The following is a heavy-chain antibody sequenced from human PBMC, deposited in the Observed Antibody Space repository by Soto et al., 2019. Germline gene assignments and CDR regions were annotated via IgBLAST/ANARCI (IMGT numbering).Heavy chain of an antibody. CDR2: IYSGGAT. D-gene: IGHD2-8*01. Sequence: PVQPLDSPSVIYSGGATHYAVSVKGRFIISRDNSKNTLYLQMHSLRSEDTAVYYCARDRFYNPILLTSGFAYWGQGTLVTVSS. J-gene: IGHJ4*02. CDR3: ARDRFYNPILLTSGFAY. V-gene: IGHV3-53*05.